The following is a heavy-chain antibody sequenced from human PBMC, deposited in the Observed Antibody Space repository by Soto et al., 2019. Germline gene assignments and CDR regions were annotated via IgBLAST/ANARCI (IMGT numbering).Heavy chain of an antibody. Sequence: EVQLVESGGGLIQPGGSLRLSCAASGFTVSSNYMSWVRQAPGKGLEWVSVIYSGGSTYYADSVKGRFTISRDNSKNTLYLQMNSLRAEDTAVYYCAGGSSGWRDSAPADYWGQGTLVTVSS. V-gene: IGHV3-53*01. J-gene: IGHJ4*02. D-gene: IGHD6-19*01. CDR2: IYSGGST. CDR3: AGGSSGWRDSAPADY. CDR1: GFTVSSNY.